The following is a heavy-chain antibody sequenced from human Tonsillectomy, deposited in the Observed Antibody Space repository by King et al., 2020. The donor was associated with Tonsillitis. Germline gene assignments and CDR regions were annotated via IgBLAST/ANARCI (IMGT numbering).Heavy chain of an antibody. CDR3: ARRGPDTGDAFDI. Sequence: QLVQSGAEVKKPGESLKISCKDSGYSFTSYWINWVRQMPGKGLEWMGRIDPSDSYTNYSPSFQGHVTISSDKSISTAYLQWSSLEASDTAMYYCARRGPDTGDAFDIWGQGTMVTVSS. CDR1: GYSFTSYW. D-gene: IGHD2-8*02. V-gene: IGHV5-10-1*01. J-gene: IGHJ3*02. CDR2: IDPSDSYT.